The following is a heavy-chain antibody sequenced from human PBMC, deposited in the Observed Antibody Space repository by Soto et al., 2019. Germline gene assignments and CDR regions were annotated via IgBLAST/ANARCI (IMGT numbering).Heavy chain of an antibody. CDR1: GGSFSGYY. CDR3: ARGRSPRRTTGYSSSWYYFDY. J-gene: IGHJ4*02. CDR2: INHSGST. Sequence: SETLSLTCAVYGGSFSGYYWSWIRQPPGKGLEWIGEINHSGSTNYNPSLKSRVTISVDTSKNQFSLKLSSVTAADTAVYYCARGRSPRRTTGYSSSWYYFDYWGQGTLVTVSS. V-gene: IGHV4-34*01. D-gene: IGHD6-13*01.